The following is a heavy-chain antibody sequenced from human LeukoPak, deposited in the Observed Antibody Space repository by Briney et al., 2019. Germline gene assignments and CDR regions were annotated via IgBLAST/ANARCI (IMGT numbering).Heavy chain of an antibody. D-gene: IGHD3-16*01. CDR1: GYTFTSYG. J-gene: IGHJ4*02. CDR3: ARGGTYTTLASDY. CDR2: ISAYNGNT. V-gene: IGHV1-18*01. Sequence: EASVQVSCKASGYTFTSYGISWVRPAPGQGLEWMGWISAYNGNTNYAQKLQGRVTITTDTSTSTAYMELRSLRSEDTAVYYCARGGTYTTLASDYWGQGTLVTVSS.